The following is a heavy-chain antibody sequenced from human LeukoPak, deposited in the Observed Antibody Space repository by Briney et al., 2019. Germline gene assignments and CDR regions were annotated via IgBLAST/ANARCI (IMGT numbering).Heavy chain of an antibody. CDR2: IKQDGSEK. CDR3: ARGDCSSTSCYLFGY. D-gene: IGHD2-2*01. Sequence: GGSLRLSCAASGFTFSSYWMSWVRQAPGKGLEWVANIKQDGSEKYYVDSVKGRFTISRDNAKNSLYLQMNSLRAEDTAVYYCARGDCSSTSCYLFGYWGQGTLVTVSS. CDR1: GFTFSSYW. J-gene: IGHJ4*02. V-gene: IGHV3-7*04.